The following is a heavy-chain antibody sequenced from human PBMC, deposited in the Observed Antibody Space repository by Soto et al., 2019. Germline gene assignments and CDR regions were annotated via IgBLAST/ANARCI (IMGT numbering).Heavy chain of an antibody. Sequence: SETLSLTCAVYGGSFSGYYWSWIRQPPGKGLEWIGEINHSGSTNYNPSLKSRVTISVDTSKNQFSLKLSSVTAADTAVYYCARGRTIFGVVIRRSYYFDYWGQGTLVTVS. CDR3: ARGRTIFGVVIRRSYYFDY. D-gene: IGHD3-3*01. CDR1: GGSFSGYY. J-gene: IGHJ4*02. CDR2: INHSGST. V-gene: IGHV4-34*01.